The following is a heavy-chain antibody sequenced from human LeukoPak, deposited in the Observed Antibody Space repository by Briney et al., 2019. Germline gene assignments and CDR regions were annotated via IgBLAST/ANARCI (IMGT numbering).Heavy chain of an antibody. CDR2: ITSSGDVT. CDR3: AKDRPNYHESNGHYYRPNGDY. CDR1: GFTFNIYA. D-gene: IGHD3-22*01. Sequence: SGGSLRPSCAASGFTFNIYAMSWVRQAPGKGLEWVSSITSSGDVTFYADSVKDRFTISRDNSKNTLYLQMSRLRAEDTAVYYCAKDRPNYHESNGHYYRPNGDYWGQGTLVTVSS. V-gene: IGHV3-23*01. J-gene: IGHJ4*02.